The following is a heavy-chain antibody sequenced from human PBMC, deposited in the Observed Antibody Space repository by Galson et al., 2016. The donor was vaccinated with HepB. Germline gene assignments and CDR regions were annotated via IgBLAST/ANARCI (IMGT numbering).Heavy chain of an antibody. CDR1: GGSISSSS. CDR3: TRSPPWARYYGMDV. CDR2: IYDSGST. V-gene: IGHV4-59*01. J-gene: IGHJ6*02. Sequence: SETLSLTCTVSGGSISSSSWSWIRQPPGKGLEWIGYIYDSGSTNYNPSLKSRVTISVVTSKNQFSLKLSSVTAADTAMYYCTRSPPWARYYGMDVWGQGTTVTVSS. D-gene: IGHD1-26*01.